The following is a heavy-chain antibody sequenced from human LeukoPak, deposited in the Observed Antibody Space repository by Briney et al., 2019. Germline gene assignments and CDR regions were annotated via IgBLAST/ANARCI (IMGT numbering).Heavy chain of an antibody. D-gene: IGHD6-6*01. V-gene: IGHV3-7*05. CDR1: GFTFSRYG. J-gene: IGHJ4*02. CDR3: ARIGYSSSSFDF. Sequence: GGSLRLSCAASGFTFSRYGMHWVRQAPGKGLEWVANIKQDGSVEYYVVSVKGRFTISRDNAKESLYLQMNSLRAEDTAVYYCARIGYSSSSFDFWGQGTLVTVSS. CDR2: IKQDGSVE.